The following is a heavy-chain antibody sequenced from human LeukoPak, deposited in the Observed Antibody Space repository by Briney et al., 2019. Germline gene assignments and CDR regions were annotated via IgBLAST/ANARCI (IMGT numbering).Heavy chain of an antibody. CDR2: ISAYNGNT. V-gene: IGHV1-18*01. CDR3: ARGNFDWLLLTDAFDI. D-gene: IGHD3-9*01. CDR1: GYTFTSYG. J-gene: IGHJ3*02. Sequence: ASVKVSCKASGYTFTSYGISWVRQAPGQGLEWMGWISAYNGNTNYAQKLQGRVTMTTDTSTSTAYMELSSLRSEDTAVYYCARGNFDWLLLTDAFDIWGQGTMVTVSS.